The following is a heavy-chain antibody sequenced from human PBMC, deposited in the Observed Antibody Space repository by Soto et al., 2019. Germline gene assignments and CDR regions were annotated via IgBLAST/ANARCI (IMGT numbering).Heavy chain of an antibody. D-gene: IGHD2-8*02. CDR3: AANTGGYYYYYYGMDV. Sequence: SVKVSCKASGFTFTSSAVQWVRQARGQRFEWIGWIVVGSGNTNYAQKFQERVTITRDMSTSTAYMELSSLRSEDTAVYYCAANTGGYYYYYYGMDVWGQGTTVTVS. V-gene: IGHV1-58*01. CDR1: GFTFTSSA. CDR2: IVVGSGNT. J-gene: IGHJ6*02.